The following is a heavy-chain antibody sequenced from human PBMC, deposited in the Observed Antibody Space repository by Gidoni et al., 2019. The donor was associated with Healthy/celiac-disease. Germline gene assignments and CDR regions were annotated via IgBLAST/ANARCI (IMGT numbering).Heavy chain of an antibody. Sequence: GYTGSSYAMHWVRQAPGKGLEWVAVISYDGSNKYYADSVKGRFTISRDNSKNTLYLQMNSLRAEDTAVYYCARGGYYPFDYWGQGTLVTVSS. CDR2: ISYDGSNK. CDR1: GYTGSSYA. D-gene: IGHD1-26*01. V-gene: IGHV3-30*01. J-gene: IGHJ4*02. CDR3: ARGGYYPFDY.